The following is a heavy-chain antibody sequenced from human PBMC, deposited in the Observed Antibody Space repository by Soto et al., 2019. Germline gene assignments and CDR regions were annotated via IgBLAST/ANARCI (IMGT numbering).Heavy chain of an antibody. J-gene: IGHJ3*02. Sequence: QLQLQESGPGLVKPSETLSLTCTVSGGSISSSSYYWGWIRQPPGKGLEWIGSIYYSGSTYYNPSLKSRVTISVDTSKNQFSLKLSSVTAADTAVYYCARVRRVSYSGSYRNAFDIWGQGTMVTVSS. CDR1: GGSISSSSYY. CDR2: IYYSGST. V-gene: IGHV4-39*01. CDR3: ARVRRVSYSGSYRNAFDI. D-gene: IGHD1-26*01.